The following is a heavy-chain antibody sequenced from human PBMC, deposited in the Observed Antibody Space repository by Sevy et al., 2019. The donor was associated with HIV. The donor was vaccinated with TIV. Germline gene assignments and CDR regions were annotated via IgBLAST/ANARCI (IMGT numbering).Heavy chain of an antibody. V-gene: IGHV4-38-2*01. CDR3: ASHDWGREDY. CDR1: GYSISSGYW. CDR2: IHYSGSN. Sequence: SETLSLTCAVSGYSISSGYWWDWFRRPPEKGLEWIGAIHYSGSNQYNPSLKSRVTISVDTSKNHLSLRLSSMTAADTAVYYCASHDWGREDYWGQGTLVTISS. J-gene: IGHJ4*02. D-gene: IGHD7-27*01.